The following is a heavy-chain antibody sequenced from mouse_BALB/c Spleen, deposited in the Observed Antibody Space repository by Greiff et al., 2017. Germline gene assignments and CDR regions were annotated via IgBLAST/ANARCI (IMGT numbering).Heavy chain of an antibody. CDR2: IDTSDSYT. Sequence: VQLQQPGAELVMPGASVKMSCKASGYTFTDYWMHWVKQRPGQGLEWIGAIDTSDSYTSYNQKFKGKATLTVDESSSTAYMQLSSLTSEDSAVYYCARDDYDGYWGQGTLVTVSA. J-gene: IGHJ3*01. CDR1: GYTFTDYW. CDR3: ARDDYDGY. D-gene: IGHD2-4*01. V-gene: IGHV1-69*01.